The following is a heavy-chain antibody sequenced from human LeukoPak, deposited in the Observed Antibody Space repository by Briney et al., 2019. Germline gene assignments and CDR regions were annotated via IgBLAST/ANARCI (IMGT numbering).Heavy chain of an antibody. J-gene: IGHJ4*02. D-gene: IGHD5-12*01. V-gene: IGHV3-7*01. Sequence: PGGSLRLSCAASGFTFSNYWMTWVRQAPGKGLEWVAHINQDGSEEHYMDSVKARFTISRDYAKNSLSLQMNSLRAEDTAVYYCVRDGGVSGYDLLNYWGQGTLVTVSS. CDR2: INQDGSEE. CDR1: GFTFSNYW. CDR3: VRDGGVSGYDLLNY.